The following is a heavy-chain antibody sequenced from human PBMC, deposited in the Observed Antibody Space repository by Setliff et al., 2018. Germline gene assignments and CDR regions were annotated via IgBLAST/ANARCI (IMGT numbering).Heavy chain of an antibody. CDR2: ISSNGGST. CDR3: VLFGGRHTFDV. D-gene: IGHD3-16*01. J-gene: IGHJ3*01. CDR1: GFTFSNYA. V-gene: IGHV3-64*02. Sequence: PGGSLRLSCAASGFTFSNYAMHWVRQAPGKGLEYVSAISSNGGSTYYADSVKGRFTISRDNSKNTLYLQMGSLRGEDMAVYYCVLFGGRHTFDVWGQGTMVTVSS.